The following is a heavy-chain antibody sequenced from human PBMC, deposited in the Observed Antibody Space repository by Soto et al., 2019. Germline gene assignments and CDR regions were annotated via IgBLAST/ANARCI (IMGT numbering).Heavy chain of an antibody. CDR2: INKSGGSR. V-gene: IGHV3-23*01. J-gene: IGHJ4*02. CDR3: AKGAEMPTIPFDY. D-gene: IGHD1-1*01. CDR1: GFTFSTFA. Sequence: GGSLRLSCEASGFTFSTFAMSWVRQAPGRGLEWVSRINKSGGSRYYPDSVRGRFTVSRDNSKNTLYLQMNSLRDEDTAIYYCAKGAEMPTIPFDYWGQGALVTVSS.